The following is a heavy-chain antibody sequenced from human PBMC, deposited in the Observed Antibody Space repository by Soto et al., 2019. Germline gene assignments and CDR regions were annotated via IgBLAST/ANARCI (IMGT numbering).Heavy chain of an antibody. D-gene: IGHD6-19*01. CDR3: ARAKAVAGY. CDR2: VKQDGSEK. Sequence: EVQLVESGGGLVQPGGSLRLSCAASGFTFSSYWMRWVRQAPGKGLEWVANVKQDGSEKYYVDPVKGRFTISRDNAKNSLYLQMNSLRAEDTAVYSCARAKAVAGYWGQGTLVIFSS. V-gene: IGHV3-7*01. J-gene: IGHJ4*02. CDR1: GFTFSSYW.